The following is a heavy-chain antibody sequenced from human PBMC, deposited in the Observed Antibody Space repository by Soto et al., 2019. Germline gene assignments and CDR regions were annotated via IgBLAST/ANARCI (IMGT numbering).Heavy chain of an antibody. CDR3: ANLGYCTNGVCYMDAFDI. J-gene: IGHJ3*02. D-gene: IGHD2-8*01. CDR1: GGSISSSSYY. Sequence: QLQLQESGPGLVKPSETLSLTCTVSGGSISSSSYYWGWIRQPPGKGLERIGSIYYSGSTYYNPSLKSRVTISVDTSKNQFSLKLSSVTDAATAVYYCANLGYCTNGVCYMDAFDIWGHGTMVTVSS. V-gene: IGHV4-39*01. CDR2: IYYSGST.